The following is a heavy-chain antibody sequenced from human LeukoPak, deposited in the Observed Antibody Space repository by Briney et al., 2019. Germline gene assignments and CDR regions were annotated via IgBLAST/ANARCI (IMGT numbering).Heavy chain of an antibody. V-gene: IGHV4-4*02. J-gene: IGHJ6*02. CDR1: GGSISSTNW. CDR3: ARDPYGMDV. Sequence: SETLSLTCAVSGGSISSTNWWTWVRQPPGKGLEWIGEVDHSGYTNYNPSLKSRVTISVDTSKNQFSLKLSSVTAAGTAVYYCARDPYGMDVWGQGTTVTVSS. CDR2: VDHSGYT.